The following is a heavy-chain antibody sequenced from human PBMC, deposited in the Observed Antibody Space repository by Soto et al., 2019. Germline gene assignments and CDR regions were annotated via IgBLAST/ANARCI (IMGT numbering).Heavy chain of an antibody. Sequence: QITLKESGPTLVKPTQTLTLTCTFSGFSLSTGGVGVGWIRQPPGKALEWLALIYWDDDKRYSPSLKSRLTVTKDTSKNQXDLXMXIMDPVDTATYYCAHSRCGGDCLRSYSSHYYFGMDVWGQGTTVTVSS. CDR1: GFSLSTGGVG. D-gene: IGHD2-21*02. CDR2: IYWDDDK. V-gene: IGHV2-5*02. CDR3: AHSRCGGDCLRSYSSHYYFGMDV. J-gene: IGHJ6*02.